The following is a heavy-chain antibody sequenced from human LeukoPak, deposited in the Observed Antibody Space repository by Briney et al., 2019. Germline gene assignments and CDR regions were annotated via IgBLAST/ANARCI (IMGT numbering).Heavy chain of an antibody. CDR2: IYT. J-gene: IGHJ4*02. CDR3: ARHAAEMAYNHFDY. D-gene: IGHD5-24*01. V-gene: IGHV5-51*01. CDR1: GYSFTSSW. Sequence: GESLKISCKGSGYSFTSSWIGWVRQMPGKGLEWMGIIYTRYSPSFQGQVTISADKSISTAYLQWSSLKASDTAMYYCARHAAEMAYNHFDYWGQGALVTVSS.